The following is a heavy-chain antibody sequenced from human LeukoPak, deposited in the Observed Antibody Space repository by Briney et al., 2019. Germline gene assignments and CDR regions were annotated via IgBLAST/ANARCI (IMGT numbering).Heavy chain of an antibody. CDR3: ARGGIQVSGIDEFDY. CDR2: IGIRGDT. D-gene: IGHD6-19*01. Sequence: GGSLRLSCAASGFTFIDYDMHWVRQVIGKGLEWVSAIGIRGDTHYSGSVKGRFTISRENAESSSYLQMNSLRAEDTAVYYCARGGIQVSGIDEFDYWGQGTLATVSS. CDR1: GFTFIDYD. V-gene: IGHV3-13*01. J-gene: IGHJ4*02.